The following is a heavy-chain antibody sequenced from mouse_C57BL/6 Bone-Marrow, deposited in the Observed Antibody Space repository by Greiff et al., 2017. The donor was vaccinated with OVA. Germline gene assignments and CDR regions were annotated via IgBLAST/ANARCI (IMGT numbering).Heavy chain of an antibody. D-gene: IGHD1-1*01. J-gene: IGHJ2*01. V-gene: IGHV1-80*01. CDR2: IYPGDGDT. CDR1: GYAFSSYW. Sequence: QVQLKQSGAELVKPGASVKISCKASGYAFSSYWMNWVKQRPGKGLEWIGQIYPGDGDTNYNGKFKGKATLTADKSSSTAYMQLSSLTSEDSAVYFCARLGYYGSSLDYWGQGTTLTVSS. CDR3: ARLGYYGSSLDY.